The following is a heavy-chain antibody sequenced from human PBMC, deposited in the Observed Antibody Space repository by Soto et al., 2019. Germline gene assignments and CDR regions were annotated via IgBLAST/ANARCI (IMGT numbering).Heavy chain of an antibody. J-gene: IGHJ5*02. CDR1: GDSLSLYY. CDR3: ARGERKVNWRPYFDT. CDR2: IYSTGSS. V-gene: IGHV4-59*01. D-gene: IGHD1-26*01. Sequence: SETLSLTCTVSGDSLSLYYWSWIRLSPGKGLEWIGYIYSTGSSNQNPSLRDRVAVSADASKNQFYLTLSSMTAADTAVYYCARGERKVNWRPYFDTWGQGIQVTVSS.